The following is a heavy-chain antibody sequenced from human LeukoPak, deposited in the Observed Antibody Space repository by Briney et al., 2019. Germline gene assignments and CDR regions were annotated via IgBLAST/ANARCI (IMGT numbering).Heavy chain of an antibody. CDR1: GGSFNVYY. J-gene: IGHJ4*02. V-gene: IGHV4-34*01. Sequence: SETLSLICAVYGGSFNVYYWSWIRQPPGKGLEWIGEINHSGSANYNPSLKSRVTISVDTSKNQFSLNLRSVTAADTAVYFCARAAGAADYWGQGTLVTVSS. D-gene: IGHD3-10*01. CDR2: INHSGSA. CDR3: ARAAGAADY.